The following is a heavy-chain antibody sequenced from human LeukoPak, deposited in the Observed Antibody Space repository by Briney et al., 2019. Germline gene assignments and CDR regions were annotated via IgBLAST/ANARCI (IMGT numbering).Heavy chain of an antibody. CDR2: IYGSGST. CDR3: ARETADLGRSLDY. Sequence: SETLSLTCTVSGGSISNYYWSWIRQPAGKGLEWIGRIYGSGSTNYNPSLESRVTMSVDTSKNQFSLKLRSVTAADTAVYYCARETADLGRSLDYWGQGTLVTVSS. D-gene: IGHD1-1*01. J-gene: IGHJ4*02. CDR1: GGSISNYY. V-gene: IGHV4-4*07.